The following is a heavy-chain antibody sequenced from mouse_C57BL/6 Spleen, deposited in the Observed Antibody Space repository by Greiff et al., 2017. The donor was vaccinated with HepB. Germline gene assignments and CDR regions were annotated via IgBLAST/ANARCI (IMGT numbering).Heavy chain of an antibody. D-gene: IGHD2-1*01. CDR3: ARASGNYDYFDY. CDR1: GYTFTSYW. Sequence: QVQLQQPGAELVRPGSSVKLSCKASGYTFTSYWMHWVKQRPIQGLEWIGNIDPSDSETHYNQKFKDKATLTVDKSSSTAYMQLSSLTSEDSAVYYCARASGNYDYFDYWGQGTTLTVSS. CDR2: IDPSDSET. V-gene: IGHV1-52*01. J-gene: IGHJ2*01.